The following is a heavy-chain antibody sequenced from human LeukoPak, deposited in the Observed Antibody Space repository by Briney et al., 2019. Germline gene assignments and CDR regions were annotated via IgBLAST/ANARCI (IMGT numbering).Heavy chain of an antibody. CDR2: ISGNGGVV. D-gene: IGHD1-1*01. Sequence: GGSLRLSCAASGFTFSDNYMTWVRQAPGKGLEWLSYISGNGGVVQYADSVKGRFTISRDNAKNLLYLQMDSLRVEDTAIYYCARDPRTVRIWGQGTLVTVSS. CDR1: GFTFSDNY. CDR3: ARDPRTVRI. V-gene: IGHV3-11*04. J-gene: IGHJ4*02.